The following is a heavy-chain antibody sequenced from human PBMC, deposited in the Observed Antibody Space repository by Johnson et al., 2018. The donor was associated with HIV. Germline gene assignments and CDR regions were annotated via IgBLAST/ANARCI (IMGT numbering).Heavy chain of an antibody. CDR3: AKDWGSRIAAAGTWREEDDF. Sequence: VQLVESGGGLVQPGGSLRLSCAASGFTFSSYWMSWVRQAPGKGLEWVSGISWNSGSIGYADSVKGRFTISRDNAKNSLYLQMNSLRAEDTTVYYCAKDWGSRIAAAGTWREEDDFWGQGTMVTVSS. D-gene: IGHD6-13*01. J-gene: IGHJ3*01. CDR1: GFTFSSYW. CDR2: ISWNSGSI. V-gene: IGHV3-9*01.